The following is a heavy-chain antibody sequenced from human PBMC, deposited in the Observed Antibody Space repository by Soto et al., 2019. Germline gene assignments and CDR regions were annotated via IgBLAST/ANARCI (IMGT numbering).Heavy chain of an antibody. CDR3: THKPSTVYYFDY. Sequence: SGPTLVNPTQTLTLTCTFSGFSLNNGGLGVGWIRQPPGKAMEWIALIYWDGDKRYSPSLKSRLTINKDTSKNQVVLTMTNMDPVYTATYYCTHKPSTVYYFDYWGQGALVTVSS. CDR1: GFSLNNGGLG. J-gene: IGHJ4*02. V-gene: IGHV2-5*02. D-gene: IGHD1-20*01. CDR2: IYWDGDK.